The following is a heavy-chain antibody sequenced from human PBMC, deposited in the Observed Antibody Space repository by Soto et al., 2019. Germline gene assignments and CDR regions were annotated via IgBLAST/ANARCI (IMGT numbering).Heavy chain of an antibody. CDR3: ARDHGDYVLNWFDP. CDR1: GGSISSYY. Sequence: PSETLSLTCTVSGGSISSYYWSWIRQPPGKGLEWIGYIYDSGSTNYNPSLKSRVTISVDTSKNQFSLKLSSVTAADTAVYYCARDHGDYVLNWFDPWGQGTLVTVSS. J-gene: IGHJ5*02. V-gene: IGHV4-59*01. CDR2: IYDSGST. D-gene: IGHD4-17*01.